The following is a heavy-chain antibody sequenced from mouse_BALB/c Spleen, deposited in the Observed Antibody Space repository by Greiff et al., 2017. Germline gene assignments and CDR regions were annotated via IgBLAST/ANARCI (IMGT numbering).Heavy chain of an antibody. CDR2: INPYNCDT. Sequence: VQLQQSGPELVKPGASVKISCKASGYSFTGYFMNWVMQSHGKSLEWIGRINPYNCDTFYNQKFKGKATLTVDKSSSTAHMELRSLASEDSAVYYCARYDGYYYWYFDVWGAGTTVTVSS. CDR3: ARYDGYYYWYFDV. J-gene: IGHJ1*01. CDR1: GYSFTGYF. D-gene: IGHD2-3*01. V-gene: IGHV1-20*02.